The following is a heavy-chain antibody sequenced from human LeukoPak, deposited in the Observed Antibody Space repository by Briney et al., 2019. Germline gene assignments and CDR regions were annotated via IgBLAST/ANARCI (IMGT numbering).Heavy chain of an antibody. Sequence: SETLSLTCTVSGGSISGSSYYWGWIRQPPGKGLEWIGSIYYSGSTYYNPSLKSRVTISVDTSKNQFSLKLNSVTATDTAVYYCARNLGGSSWVFDYWGQGTLVTVPS. CDR2: IYYSGST. V-gene: IGHV4-39*01. J-gene: IGHJ4*02. D-gene: IGHD6-13*01. CDR1: GGSISGSSYY. CDR3: ARNLGGSSWVFDY.